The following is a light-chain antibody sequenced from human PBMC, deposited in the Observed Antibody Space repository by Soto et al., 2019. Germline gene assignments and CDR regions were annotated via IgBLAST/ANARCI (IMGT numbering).Light chain of an antibody. V-gene: IGLV2-8*01. CDR3: SSYAGSNNYV. CDR1: SSDVGGYNY. CDR2: EVS. J-gene: IGLJ1*01. Sequence: QSVLPQAPSASGAPGESVTISCTGTSSDVGGYNYVSWYQQHPGKAPKLMIYEVSKRPSGVPDRFSGSKSGNTASLTVSGLQAEDEADYYCSSYAGSNNYVFGTGTKVTVL.